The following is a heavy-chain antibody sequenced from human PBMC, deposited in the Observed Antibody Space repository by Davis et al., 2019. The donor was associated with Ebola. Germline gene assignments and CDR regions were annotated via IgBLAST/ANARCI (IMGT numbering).Heavy chain of an antibody. D-gene: IGHD1-7*01. Sequence: SETLSLTCTVSGGSISSYYWGWIRQPPGKGLEWIGSIYYSGSTYYNPSLKSRVTISVDTSKNQFSLKLSSVTAADTAVYYCARHLYNWNYSHWGQGTMVTVSS. J-gene: IGHJ3*01. CDR2: IYYSGST. V-gene: IGHV4-39*01. CDR3: ARHLYNWNYSH. CDR1: GGSISSYY.